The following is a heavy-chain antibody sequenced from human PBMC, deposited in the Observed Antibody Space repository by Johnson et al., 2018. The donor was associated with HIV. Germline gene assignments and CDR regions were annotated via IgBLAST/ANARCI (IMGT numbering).Heavy chain of an antibody. V-gene: IGHV3-30*04. J-gene: IGHJ3*02. CDR2: IWYDGSNK. CDR1: RFTFSSYA. Sequence: QVQLVESGGGVVQPGRSLRLSCAASRFTFSSYAMHWVRQAPGKGLEWVAVIWYDGSNKYYADSVKGRFTISRDNSKNTLYLQMNSLRAEDTAVYYCAKDKDAFDIWGQGTMVTVSS. CDR3: AKDKDAFDI.